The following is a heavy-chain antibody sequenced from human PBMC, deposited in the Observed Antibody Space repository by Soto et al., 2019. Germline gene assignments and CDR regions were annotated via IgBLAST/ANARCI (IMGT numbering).Heavy chain of an antibody. CDR3: ARRVTYYYET. J-gene: IGHJ4*02. Sequence: QLQLQESGSGLVKPSQTLSLTCAVSGDSISSGGYSWSWFRQPPGKGLEWIGYIYHSGSTYYNPSLKIRVTISVDMSNNHFSLKLSSVTAADTAVYYCARRVTYYYETRGQGILVTVSS. CDR2: IYHSGST. D-gene: IGHD3-22*01. CDR1: GDSISSGGYS. V-gene: IGHV4-30-2*01.